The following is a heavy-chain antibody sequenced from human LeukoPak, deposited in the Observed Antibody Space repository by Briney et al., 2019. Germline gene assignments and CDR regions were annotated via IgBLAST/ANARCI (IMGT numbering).Heavy chain of an antibody. V-gene: IGHV4-38-2*02. Sequence: SETLSLTCTVSGYSISSGYYWGWIRQPPGKGLEWIGSIYHSGSTYYNPSLKSRVTISVDTSKNQFSLKLSSVTAADTAVYYCARTYGDPAGERYYFDYWGQGTLVTVSS. CDR1: GYSISSGYY. J-gene: IGHJ4*02. CDR2: IYHSGST. CDR3: ARTYGDPAGERYYFDY. D-gene: IGHD4-17*01.